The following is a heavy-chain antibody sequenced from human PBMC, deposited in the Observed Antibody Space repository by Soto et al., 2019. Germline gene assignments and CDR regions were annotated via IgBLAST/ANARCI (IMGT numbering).Heavy chain of an antibody. J-gene: IGHJ6*02. CDR1: GFTFSSYE. CDR2: ISSSGSTI. D-gene: IGHD3-10*01. Sequence: PRLSCAASGFTFSSYEMNCVRQAPGKGLEWVSCISSSGSTIFYADSVKGRFTISRDKAKNSLYLQMNSLRAEDTAVYYCARDDGLGLAPYYGMDVWGQGTTVTVS. CDR3: ARDDGLGLAPYYGMDV. V-gene: IGHV3-48*03.